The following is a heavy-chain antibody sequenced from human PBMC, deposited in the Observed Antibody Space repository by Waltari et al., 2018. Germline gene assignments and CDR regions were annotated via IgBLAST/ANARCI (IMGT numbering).Heavy chain of an antibody. J-gene: IGHJ4*02. V-gene: IGHV3-21*01. CDR3: ARVGFCGADCYSGDY. CDR1: GFTFSVSS. D-gene: IGHD2-21*02. Sequence: GQLVESGGGLVQPGGSLGLSGAAPGFTFSVSSMNWVRTAQGKGLEWVSSISSSSSYIYYADSVKGRFTISRDNAKNSLFLQMNSLRDEDTAVYYCARVGFCGADCYSGDYWGQGTLVTVSS. CDR2: ISSSSSYI.